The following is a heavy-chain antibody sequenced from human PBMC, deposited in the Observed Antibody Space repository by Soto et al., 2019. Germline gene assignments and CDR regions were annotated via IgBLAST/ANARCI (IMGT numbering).Heavy chain of an antibody. CDR3: ARVGLNVFRAANDSYNWFET. J-gene: IGHJ5*02. CDR1: GFTFSHYA. D-gene: IGHD6-25*01. Sequence: PGGSLRLSCTASGFTFSHYALHWLRQTPGKGLEWVAYISYHGNTEKYADSVKGRFTISRDNYKKEVYLQMNSLRIEDTAVYYCARVGLNVFRAANDSYNWFETWGQGTLVTVSS. V-gene: IGHV3-30*04. CDR2: ISYHGNTE.